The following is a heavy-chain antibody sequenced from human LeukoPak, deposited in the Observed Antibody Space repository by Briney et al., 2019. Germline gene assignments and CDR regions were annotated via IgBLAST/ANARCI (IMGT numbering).Heavy chain of an antibody. CDR2: FDPEDGET. V-gene: IGHV1-24*01. J-gene: IGHJ5*02. Sequence: ASVKVSCTVSGYTFTELSMHWVRQAPGQGHEWMGGFDPEDGETIYAQKFQGRVTMTEDTSTDTAYMELSSLRSEDTAVYYCATEYYYGSGYNWFDPWGQGTLVTVSS. CDR3: ATEYYYGSGYNWFDP. D-gene: IGHD3-10*01. CDR1: GYTFTELS.